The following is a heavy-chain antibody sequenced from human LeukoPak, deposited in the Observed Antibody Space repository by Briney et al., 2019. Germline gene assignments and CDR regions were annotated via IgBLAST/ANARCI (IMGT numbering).Heavy chain of an antibody. D-gene: IGHD4-23*01. CDR2: ISHSGDT. Sequence: SETLSLTCAVYGGSFSDSYWSWIRQPPGKGLEWVGEISHSGDTNYNPSLKSRVTISLGAAKNQSSLNLSSVTAADTAVYYCARGSNSVAYWGQGTLVTVSS. V-gene: IGHV4-34*01. J-gene: IGHJ4*02. CDR1: GGSFSDSY. CDR3: ARGSNSVAY.